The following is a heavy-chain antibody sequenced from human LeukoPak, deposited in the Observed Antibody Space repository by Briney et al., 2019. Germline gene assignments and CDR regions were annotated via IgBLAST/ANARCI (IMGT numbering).Heavy chain of an antibody. CDR2: INPSGGST. D-gene: IGHD3-16*01. Sequence: ASVKVSCKASGYTFTSYYMHWVRQAPGQGLEWMGIINPSGGSTSYAQKFQGRVTMTRDTSTSTVYMELSSLRSEDTAVYYCASPGEKDYYFDYWGQGTLVTVLS. V-gene: IGHV1-46*01. CDR1: GYTFTSYY. J-gene: IGHJ4*02. CDR3: ASPGEKDYYFDY.